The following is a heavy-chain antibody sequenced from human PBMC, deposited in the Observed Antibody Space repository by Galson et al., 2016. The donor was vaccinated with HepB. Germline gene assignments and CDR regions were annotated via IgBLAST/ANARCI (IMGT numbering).Heavy chain of an antibody. CDR3: ASSYAWGGFGNDF. Sequence: ETLSLTCTVSGGSISSSSYYWGWIRQPPGKGLEWIGSIDYTGNTYYSPSLQSRLTISADTSKNQFSLKLSPVTTADTAVYYCASSYAWGGFGNDFWGQGTLVTVSS. V-gene: IGHV4-39*01. CDR2: IDYTGNT. D-gene: IGHD3-16*01. J-gene: IGHJ4*02. CDR1: GGSISSSSYY.